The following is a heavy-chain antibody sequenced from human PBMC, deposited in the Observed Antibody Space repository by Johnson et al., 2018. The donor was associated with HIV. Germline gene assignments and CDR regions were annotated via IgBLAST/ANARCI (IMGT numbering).Heavy chain of an antibody. CDR1: GFVFSAYA. V-gene: IGHV3-30-3*01. J-gene: IGHJ3*02. Sequence: QVQLVESGGGVVQPGRSLRLSCAASGFVFSAYAMNWVRQAPGKGLEWVAVISYDGSNKYYADSVKGRFTISRDNSKNTLYLQINTLRTEDTAVYYCANLGDYSGLNGFDIWGQGTMVTVSS. D-gene: IGHD4/OR15-4a*01. CDR3: ANLGDYSGLNGFDI. CDR2: ISYDGSNK.